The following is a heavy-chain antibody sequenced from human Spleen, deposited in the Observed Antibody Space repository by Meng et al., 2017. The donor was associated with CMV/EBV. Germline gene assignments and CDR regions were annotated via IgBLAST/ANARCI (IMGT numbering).Heavy chain of an antibody. Sequence: GSLRLSCAVYGGSFSGYYWSWIRQPPGKGLEWIGEINHSGSTNYNPSLKSRVTISVDTSKNQFSLKLSSVTAADTAVYYYARGWYYYDSSGYLDYWGQGTLVTVSS. CDR1: GGSFSGYY. CDR2: INHSGST. CDR3: ARGWYYYDSSGYLDY. V-gene: IGHV4-34*01. D-gene: IGHD3-22*01. J-gene: IGHJ4*02.